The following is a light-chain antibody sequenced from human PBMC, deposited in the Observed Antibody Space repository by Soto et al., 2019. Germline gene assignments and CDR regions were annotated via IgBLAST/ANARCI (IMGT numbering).Light chain of an antibody. V-gene: IGKV4-1*01. J-gene: IGKJ4*01. CDR3: QQYYSVPVS. CDR1: QSVLYSSNNRNY. CDR2: WAS. Sequence: DIVMTQSPDSLAVSLGERATVNCKSSQSVLYSSNNRNYLAWYQQKPGQPPKLLIYWASTRESGVPDRFSGSGSGTDFTLTINSLQAEDVAVYYCQQYYSVPVSFGGGTKVEIK.